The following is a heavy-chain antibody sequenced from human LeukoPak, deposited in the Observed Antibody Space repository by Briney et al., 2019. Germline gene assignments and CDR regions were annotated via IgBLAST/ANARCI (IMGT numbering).Heavy chain of an antibody. CDR2: INPNSGGT. CDR1: GYTFTGYY. CDR3: ARWGGDILTGYSPFDY. V-gene: IGHV1-2*02. J-gene: IGHJ4*02. Sequence: ASVKVSCRASGYTFTGYYMHWVRQAPGQGLEWMGWINPNSGGTNYAQKFQGRVTMTRDTSISTAYMELSRLRSDDTAVYYCARWGGDILTGYSPFDYWGQGTLVTVSS. D-gene: IGHD3-9*01.